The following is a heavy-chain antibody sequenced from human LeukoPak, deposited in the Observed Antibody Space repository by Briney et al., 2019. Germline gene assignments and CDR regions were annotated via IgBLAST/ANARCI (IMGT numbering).Heavy chain of an antibody. Sequence: PGGSLRLSCAASGFSFSYFGMHWVRQAPGKGLEWVAVIWNDGSNRYYADSVKGRFTISRDNSQYTLYLQMNSLRAEDTAVYYCVRVSSGTTCRDCYYMDVWGKGTTVTVSS. CDR2: IWNDGSNR. CDR1: GFSFSYFG. J-gene: IGHJ6*03. V-gene: IGHV3-33*01. D-gene: IGHD3-3*01. CDR3: VRVSSGTTCRDCYYMDV.